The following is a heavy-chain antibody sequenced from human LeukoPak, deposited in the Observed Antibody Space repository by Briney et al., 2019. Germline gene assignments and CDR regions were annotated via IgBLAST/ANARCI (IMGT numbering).Heavy chain of an antibody. D-gene: IGHD5-18*01. CDR2: IYPGDSET. CDR1: GYSITTNW. J-gene: IGHJ4*02. Sequence: KDGESLKISCNGSGYSITTNWIGWVRQMPEKGLEWMGIIYPGDSETRYSPSFQGQVTISADKSISTAYLQWSSLKAWDTAMYYCVRSRGFSYGYSYYFDYWGQGTLVTVSS. CDR3: VRSRGFSYGYSYYFDY. V-gene: IGHV5-51*01.